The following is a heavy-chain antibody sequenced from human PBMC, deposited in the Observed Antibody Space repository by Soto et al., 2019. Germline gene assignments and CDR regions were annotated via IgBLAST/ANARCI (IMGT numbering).Heavy chain of an antibody. CDR1: GGSISSYY. CDR3: GVGSSWNSYHYYMDV. CDR2: IYYSGST. V-gene: IGHV4-59*01. D-gene: IGHD6-13*01. Sequence: SETLSLTCTVSGGSISSYYWSWIRQPPGKGLEWIGYIYYSGSTNYNPSLKSRVTISVDTSKNQFSLKLSSVTAADTAVYYCGVGSSWNSYHYYMDVWGKGTTVTVSS. J-gene: IGHJ6*03.